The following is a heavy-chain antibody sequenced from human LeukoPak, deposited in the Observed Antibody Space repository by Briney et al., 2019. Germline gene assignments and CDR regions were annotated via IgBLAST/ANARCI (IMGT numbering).Heavy chain of an antibody. Sequence: GGSLRLSCAASGFTFSSYWMSWVRQAPGKGLEWVANIKQDGSEKYYVDSVKGRFTISRDNAKNSLYLQINSLRAEDTAVYYCAREQCSGGSCYSDYWGGGTVVSVFS. CDR1: GFTFSSYW. D-gene: IGHD2-15*01. CDR2: IKQDGSEK. V-gene: IGHV3-7*01. J-gene: IGHJ4*02. CDR3: AREQCSGGSCYSDY.